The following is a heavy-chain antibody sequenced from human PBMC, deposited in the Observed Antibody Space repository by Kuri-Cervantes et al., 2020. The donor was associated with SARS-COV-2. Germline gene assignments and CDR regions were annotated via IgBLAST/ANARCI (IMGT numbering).Heavy chain of an antibody. CDR2: MTGSGSYI. CDR3: ARVFSATHYYYYYMDV. CDR1: GFTFKSYT. J-gene: IGHJ6*03. Sequence: GESLKISCGASGFTFKSYTMNWVRQAPGKALQWISSMTGSGSYIYYAGSVRGRFTISRDDAKNSLYLQMNSLRAEDTAVYYCARVFSATHYYYYYMDVWGKGTTVTVSS. V-gene: IGHV3-21*01.